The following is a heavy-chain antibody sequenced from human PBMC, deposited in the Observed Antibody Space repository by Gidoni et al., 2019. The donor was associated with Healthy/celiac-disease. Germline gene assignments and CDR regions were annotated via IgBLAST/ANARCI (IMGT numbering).Heavy chain of an antibody. J-gene: IGHJ4*02. CDR2: IYTSGST. D-gene: IGHD6-13*01. CDR3: AREEQPDPSFDY. V-gene: IGHV4-4*07. Sequence: QVQLQESGPGLVTPSETLALTCTVSGGSISSYYWSWIRQPAGKGLEWIGRIYTSGSTNYNPSLQSRVTMSVDTSKNQFSMKLSSVTAADTAVYYCAREEQPDPSFDYWGQGTLVTVSS. CDR1: GGSISSYY.